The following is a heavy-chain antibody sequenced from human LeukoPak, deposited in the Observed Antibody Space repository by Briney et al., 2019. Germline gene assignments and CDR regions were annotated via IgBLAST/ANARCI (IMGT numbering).Heavy chain of an antibody. D-gene: IGHD3-3*01. J-gene: IGHJ4*02. CDR2: IYYSGST. CDR1: GGSISSSSYY. CDR3: ARTPLTIFGVVRGSLG. Sequence: SETLSLTCTVSGGSISSSSYYWGWIRQPPGKGLEWIGSIYYSGSTNYNPSLKSRVTISVDTSKNQFSLKLSSVTAADTAVYYCARTPLTIFGVVRGSLGWGQGTLVTVSS. V-gene: IGHV4-39*07.